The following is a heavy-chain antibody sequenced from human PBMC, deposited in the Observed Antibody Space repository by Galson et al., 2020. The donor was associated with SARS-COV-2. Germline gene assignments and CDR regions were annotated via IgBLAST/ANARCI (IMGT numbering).Heavy chain of an antibody. J-gene: IGHJ4*02. D-gene: IGHD3-10*01. CDR3: ALDMVQGLIAYFDY. V-gene: IGHV4-38-2*02. Sequence: SETLSLTCTVSGYSIRRGFYWGWIRQPPGKGLEWIGSIYHSGSTYYNPSLKSRVTISVATSKNQFSLRLSSVTAADTAVYYCALDMVQGLIAYFDYWGQGALVTVSS. CDR2: IYHSGST. CDR1: GYSIRRGFY.